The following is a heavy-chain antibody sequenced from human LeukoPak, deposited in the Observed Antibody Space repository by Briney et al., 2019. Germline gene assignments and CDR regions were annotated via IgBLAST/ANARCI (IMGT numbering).Heavy chain of an antibody. Sequence: GGSLRLSCAASGFTFSSYSMNWVRQAPGKGLEWVSSISSSSSYIYYADSVKSRFTISRDNAKNSLYLQMNSLRAEDTAVYYCARIDQELSYYYYGMDAWGKGTTVTVSS. J-gene: IGHJ6*04. CDR1: GFTFSSYS. CDR2: ISSSSSYI. CDR3: ARIDQELSYYYYGMDA. D-gene: IGHD3-16*02. V-gene: IGHV3-21*01.